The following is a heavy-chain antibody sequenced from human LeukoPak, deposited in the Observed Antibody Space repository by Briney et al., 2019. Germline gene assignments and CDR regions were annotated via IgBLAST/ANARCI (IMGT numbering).Heavy chain of an antibody. CDR1: GLTFSSYG. CDR3: ARSGGSGWYSDY. D-gene: IGHD6-19*01. J-gene: IGHJ4*02. CDR2: ISSSSGFI. Sequence: GGSLRLSCAASGLTFSSYGMNWVRQAPGKGLEWVSSISSSSGFIFYADSVKGRFTISRDNAKNSLYLQMNSLRAEDTAVYYCARSGGSGWYSDYWGQGTLVTVSS. V-gene: IGHV3-21*01.